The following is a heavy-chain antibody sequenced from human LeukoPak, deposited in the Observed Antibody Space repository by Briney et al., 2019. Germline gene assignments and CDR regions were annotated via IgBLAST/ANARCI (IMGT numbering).Heavy chain of an antibody. CDR1: GYSINSAYY. V-gene: IGHV4-38-2*02. CDR3: ARLTPGKNWFDP. D-gene: IGHD3-10*01. J-gene: IGHJ5*02. CDR2: MYDSGIT. Sequence: SETLSLTCTVSGYSINSAYYRGWSRQPPGQGVGGIGTMYDSGITYYNLSLKGRFTISVDTSKNQFSLRLTSVTAADTAVYYCARLTPGKNWFDPWGHGTLVTVS.